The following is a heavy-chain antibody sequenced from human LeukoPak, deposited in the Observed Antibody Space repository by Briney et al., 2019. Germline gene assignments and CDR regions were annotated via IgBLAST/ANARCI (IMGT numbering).Heavy chain of an antibody. Sequence: GGSLRLSCAASGFTFDDYGMSWVRQAPGKGLEWVSGINWNGGSTGYADAVKGRFTISRDNGKNSLSLQMKSMRAEDTALYYCAREADSDDSSGYYYVGYAFDIWGQGTMVTVSS. CDR2: INWNGGST. V-gene: IGHV3-20*04. CDR3: AREADSDDSSGYYYVGYAFDI. CDR1: GFTFDDYG. J-gene: IGHJ3*02. D-gene: IGHD3-22*01.